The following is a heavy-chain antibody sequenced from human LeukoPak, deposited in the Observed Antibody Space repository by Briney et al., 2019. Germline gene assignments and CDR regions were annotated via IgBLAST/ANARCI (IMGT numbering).Heavy chain of an antibody. CDR2: ITSNTRYI. CDR3: ATDRREVLIGDSLASYYYHMDV. Sequence: GGSLRLSCAASGFTFSSYTMNWVRQAPGKGLEWVSSITSNTRYIFYADSVKGRFTISRDNAKKSLYLQMNSLRAEDTAVYYCATDRREVLIGDSLASYYYHMDVWGKGTTVIISS. CDR1: GFTFSSYT. J-gene: IGHJ6*03. D-gene: IGHD3-9*01. V-gene: IGHV3-21*03.